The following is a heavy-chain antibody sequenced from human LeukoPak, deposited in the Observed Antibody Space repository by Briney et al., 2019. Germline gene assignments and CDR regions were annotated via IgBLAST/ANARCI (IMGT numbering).Heavy chain of an antibody. J-gene: IGHJ2*01. CDR3: ARGKWELLSHYWCFDL. Sequence: SQTLSLTCAISGDSVSSNSAAWNWIRQSPSRGLEWLGRTYYRSKWYNDYAVSVKSRITINPDASKNQFSLQLNSVTPEDTAVYYCARGKWELLSHYWCFDLWGRGTLVTVSS. CDR2: TYYRSKWYN. V-gene: IGHV6-1*01. D-gene: IGHD1-26*01. CDR1: GDSVSSNSAA.